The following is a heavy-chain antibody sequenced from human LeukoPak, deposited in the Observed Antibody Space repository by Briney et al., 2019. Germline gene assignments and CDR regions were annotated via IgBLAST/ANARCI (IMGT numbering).Heavy chain of an antibody. V-gene: IGHV4-4*02. CDR1: GDSISDKYW. Sequence: PSETLSLTCAVSGDSISDKYWWRWVRQFPDKGLEWIGEAYRSGGTSYNPSLKSRVTVSIDYSKSQFSLNLSSVTAADTAVYYCGRHANGDSSAAFDLWGQGTMVFVSS. CDR3: GRHANGDSSAAFDL. D-gene: IGHD2-8*01. CDR2: AYRSGGT. J-gene: IGHJ3*01.